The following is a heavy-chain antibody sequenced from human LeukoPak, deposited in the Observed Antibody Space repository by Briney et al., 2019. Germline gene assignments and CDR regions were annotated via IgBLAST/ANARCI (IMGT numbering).Heavy chain of an antibody. CDR1: GFTFSSYG. Sequence: GGPLRLSCAASGFTFSSYGMSWVRQAPGKGLEWVSVIYSGGSTYYADSVKGRFTISRDNSKNTLYLQMNSLRAEDTAVYYCARETVGWFDPWGQGTLVTVSS. J-gene: IGHJ5*02. CDR3: ARETVGWFDP. CDR2: IYSGGST. D-gene: IGHD1-1*01. V-gene: IGHV3-53*01.